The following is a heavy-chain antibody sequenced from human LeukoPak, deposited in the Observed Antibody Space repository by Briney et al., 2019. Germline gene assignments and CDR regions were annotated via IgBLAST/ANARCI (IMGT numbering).Heavy chain of an antibody. CDR1: GYSISSGYY. V-gene: IGHV4-38-2*02. CDR3: ARDSLRGYSYGYFDY. J-gene: IGHJ4*02. CDR2: IYHSGST. D-gene: IGHD5-18*01. Sequence: SETLSLTCTVSGYSISSGYYWGWIRQPPGKGLEWIGSIYHSGSTYYNPSLKSRVTISVDTSKNQFSLKLSSVTTADTAVYYCARDSLRGYSYGYFDYWGQGTLVTVSS.